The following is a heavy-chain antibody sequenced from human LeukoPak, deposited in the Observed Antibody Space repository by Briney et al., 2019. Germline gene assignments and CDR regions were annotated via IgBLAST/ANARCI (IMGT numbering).Heavy chain of an antibody. D-gene: IGHD6-6*01. V-gene: IGHV1-18*01. CDR3: ARDGYSSSSDY. J-gene: IGHJ4*02. CDR1: GYTFTSYG. CDR2: INPNSGGT. Sequence: ASVKVSCKASGYTFTSYGISWVRQAPGQGLEWMGWINPNSGGTNYAQKIQGRVTMTRDTSTSTAYMELRSLRSDDTAVYYCARDGYSSSSDYWGQGTLVSVSS.